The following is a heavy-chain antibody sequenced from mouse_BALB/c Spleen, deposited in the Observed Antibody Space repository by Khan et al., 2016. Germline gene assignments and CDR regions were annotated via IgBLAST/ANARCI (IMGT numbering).Heavy chain of an antibody. CDR1: GYSITSGYY. D-gene: IGHD4-1*01. CDR3: ASNWEWWYFDV. Sequence: EVQLQESGAGLVKPSQSLSLTCTVTGYSITSGYYWNWIRQLPGNKLEWMGYISYDGSNNYNASLKNRISITRDTSKNQFYLQLNSVTTEDTATYDCASNWEWWYFDVWGAGTTVTVSS. J-gene: IGHJ1*01. CDR2: ISYDGSN. V-gene: IGHV3-6*01.